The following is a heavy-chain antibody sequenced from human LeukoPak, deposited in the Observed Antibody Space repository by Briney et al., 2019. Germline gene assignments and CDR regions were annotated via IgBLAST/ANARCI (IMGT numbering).Heavy chain of an antibody. Sequence: PGGSLRLSCAASGFTFSSYWMSWVRQAPGKGLEWVSAISGSGGSTYYADSVKGRFTISRDNSKNTLYLQMNSLRAEDTAVYYCARDPRGFSSGSFFDYWGQGTLVTVSS. J-gene: IGHJ4*02. D-gene: IGHD6-19*01. CDR2: ISGSGGST. V-gene: IGHV3-23*01. CDR1: GFTFSSYW. CDR3: ARDPRGFSSGSFFDY.